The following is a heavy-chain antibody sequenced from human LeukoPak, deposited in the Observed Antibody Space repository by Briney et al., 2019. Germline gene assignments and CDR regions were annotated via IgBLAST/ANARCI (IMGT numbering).Heavy chain of an antibody. J-gene: IGHJ6*02. V-gene: IGHV4-30-4*01. CDR3: ASDILTGGVYGMDV. Sequence: SQTLSLTCTVSGGSISSGDYYWSWIRQPPGKGLEWIGYIYYSGSTYYNPSLKSRVTISVDTSKSQFSLKLSSVTAADTAVYYCASDILTGGVYGMDVWGQGTTVTVSS. CDR2: IYYSGST. D-gene: IGHD3-9*01. CDR1: GGSISSGDYY.